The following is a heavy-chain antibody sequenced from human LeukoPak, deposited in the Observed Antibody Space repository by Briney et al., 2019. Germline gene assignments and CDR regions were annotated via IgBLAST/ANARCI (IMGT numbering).Heavy chain of an antibody. CDR3: TRGDGSPNWYFDL. J-gene: IGHJ2*01. CDR2: MYSGGST. Sequence: GGSLRLSCAASGFSCSTRGMSWVRQAPGKGLEWVSLMYSGGSTYYADSVKGRFMMSRLSSKNTLFLQINSLRTDDTAVYYCTRGDGSPNWYFDLWGRGTLVTVSS. CDR1: GFSCSTRG. V-gene: IGHV3-53*04. D-gene: IGHD5-24*01.